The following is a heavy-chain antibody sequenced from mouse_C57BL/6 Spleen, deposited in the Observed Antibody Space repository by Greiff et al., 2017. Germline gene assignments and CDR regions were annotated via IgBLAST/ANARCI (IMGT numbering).Heavy chain of an antibody. J-gene: IGHJ4*01. CDR2: ISDGGSYT. V-gene: IGHV5-4*01. D-gene: IGHD2-3*01. Sequence: EVQLMESGGGLVKPGGSLKLSCAASGFTFSSYAMSWVRQTPEKRLEWVATISDGGSYTYYPDNVKGRFTIARDNAKNNLYLQMSQLKSEDTAMYYCARDAIYDGYSGYAMGYWGQGTSVTVAS. CDR1: GFTFSSYA. CDR3: ARDAIYDGYSGYAMGY.